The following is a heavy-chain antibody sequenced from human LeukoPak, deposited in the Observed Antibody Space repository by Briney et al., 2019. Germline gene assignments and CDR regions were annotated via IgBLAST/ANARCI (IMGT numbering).Heavy chain of an antibody. D-gene: IGHD2-2*03. CDR3: ARAWIGAGFYFDY. J-gene: IGHJ4*02. Sequence: GGSLRLSCAASGFTFSSYGMHWVRQAPGKGLEWVAVIWYDGSNKYYADSVKGRFTISRDNSKNTLYLQMNSLRAEDTAVYYCARAWIGAGFYFDYWGQGTLVTVSS. CDR1: GFTFSSYG. CDR2: IWYDGSNK. V-gene: IGHV3-33*01.